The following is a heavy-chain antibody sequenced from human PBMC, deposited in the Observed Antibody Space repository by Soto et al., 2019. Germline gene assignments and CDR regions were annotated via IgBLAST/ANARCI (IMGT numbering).Heavy chain of an antibody. CDR1: GYTFTSYG. CDR3: ARERGHSSGWNNLPGWYFDL. D-gene: IGHD6-19*01. CDR2: ISAYNGNT. Sequence: QVQLVQSGAEVKKPGASVKVSCKASGYTFTSYGISWVRQAPGQGLEWMGWISAYNGNTNYAQKLHGRGTMTTDTSTSTAYMELRSLRSDDTSVYYCARERGHSSGWNNLPGWYFDLWGRGTLVTVSS. V-gene: IGHV1-18*01. J-gene: IGHJ2*01.